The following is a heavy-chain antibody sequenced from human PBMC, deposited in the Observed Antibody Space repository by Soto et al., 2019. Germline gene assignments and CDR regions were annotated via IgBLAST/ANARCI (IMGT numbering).Heavy chain of an antibody. D-gene: IGHD2-2*01. J-gene: IGHJ6*03. V-gene: IGHV3-66*04. Sequence: GGSLRLSCAASGFTVSSNHMSWVRQAPGKGLEWVSVIYSGGSTDDADSVKGRFTISRDKSKNTLYLQMNSLRAEDTAVYFCARQLGYCTGTSCYANYFYYYYYMDVWGKGTTVTVSS. CDR3: ARQLGYCTGTSCYANYFYYYYYMDV. CDR2: IYSGGST. CDR1: GFTVSSNH.